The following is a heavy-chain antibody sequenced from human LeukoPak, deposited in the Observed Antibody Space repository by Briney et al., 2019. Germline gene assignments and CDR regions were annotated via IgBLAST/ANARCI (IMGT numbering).Heavy chain of an antibody. J-gene: IGHJ3*02. CDR1: GGSISSYY. D-gene: IGHD1-26*01. CDR3: ARRSIVGATRPRAFDI. Sequence: SETLSLTCTVSGGSISSYYWSWIRQPPGKGLEWIGYIYYSGSTNYNPSLESRVTISVDTSKNQFSLKLSSVTAADTAVYYCARRSIVGATRPRAFDIWGQGTMVTVSS. CDR2: IYYSGST. V-gene: IGHV4-59*01.